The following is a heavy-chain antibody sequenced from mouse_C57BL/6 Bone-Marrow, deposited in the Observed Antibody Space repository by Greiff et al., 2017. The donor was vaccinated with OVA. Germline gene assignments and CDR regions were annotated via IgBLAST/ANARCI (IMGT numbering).Heavy chain of an antibody. D-gene: IGHD3-2*02. CDR1: GYAFTNYL. V-gene: IGHV1-54*01. CDR2: INPGSGGT. CDR3: ARMRNSSGYAMDY. Sequence: VQRVESGAELVRPGTSVKVSCKASGYAFTNYLIEWVKQRPGQGLEWIGVINPGSGGTNYNEKFKGKATLTADKSSSTAYMQLSSLTSEDSAVYFCARMRNSSGYAMDYWGQGTSVTVSS. J-gene: IGHJ4*01.